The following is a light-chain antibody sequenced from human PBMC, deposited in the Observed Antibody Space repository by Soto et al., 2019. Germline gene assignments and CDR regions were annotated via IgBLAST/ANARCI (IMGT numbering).Light chain of an antibody. J-gene: IGLJ1*01. CDR2: DVT. CDR3: NSYTSSSTYV. Sequence: QSVLTQPASVSGSPGQSITISCTGTSSDVGGFNYVSSYQQHPGKAPKLMIYDVTNRPSGVSYRFSGSKSGNTASLTISGLQDEDEADYYCNSYTSSSTYVFGTGTKVTVL. CDR1: SSDVGGFNY. V-gene: IGLV2-14*03.